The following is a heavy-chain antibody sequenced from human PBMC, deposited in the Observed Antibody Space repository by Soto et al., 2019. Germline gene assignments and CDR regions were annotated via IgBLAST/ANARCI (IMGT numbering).Heavy chain of an antibody. CDR3: ARVRPPTSTRPAAGRYYFDY. CDR2: IYHVGFT. J-gene: IGHJ4*02. CDR1: GASVSSSHW. V-gene: IGHV4-4*02. Sequence: QVHLQESGPGLVKPSGTLYLTCGVSGASVSSSHWWTWVRQPPGKVLDGIGEIYHVGFTSYNPSLKSRVLMSMDQSRNQFSLKMSSVTAADTAVSYCARVRPPTSTRPAAGRYYFDYWGQGSMVTVSS. D-gene: IGHD2-2*01.